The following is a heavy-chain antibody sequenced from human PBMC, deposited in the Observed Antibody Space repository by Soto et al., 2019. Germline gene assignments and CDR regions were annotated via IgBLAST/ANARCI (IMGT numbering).Heavy chain of an antibody. CDR3: AKVRALRDCTCTSCLGAFDN. D-gene: IGHD2-2*01. CDR2: ITASGDTT. V-gene: IGHV3-23*01. Sequence: EVQLLESGGGLVQPGGSLRLSCAASGFTFSSYAMSWVRQAPGKGLEWDSAITASGDTTYYADSVKGRFTISRDNSKSTMYLQMNSLRAEDRALYYCAKVRALRDCTCTSCLGAFDNWGQGTMVTVPS. CDR1: GFTFSSYA. J-gene: IGHJ3*02.